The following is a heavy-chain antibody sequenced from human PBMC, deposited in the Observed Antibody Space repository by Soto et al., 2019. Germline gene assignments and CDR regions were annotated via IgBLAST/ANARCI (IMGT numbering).Heavy chain of an antibody. V-gene: IGHV3-23*01. Sequence: GGSLRLSCAASGFTFSSYAMSWARQAPGKGLEWVSAISGSGGSTYYADSVKGRFTISRDNSKNTLYLQMNSLRAEDTAVYYCAKVQGNYDSSGYYSYWGQGTLVTVSS. J-gene: IGHJ4*02. CDR2: ISGSGGST. CDR1: GFTFSSYA. D-gene: IGHD3-22*01. CDR3: AKVQGNYDSSGYYSY.